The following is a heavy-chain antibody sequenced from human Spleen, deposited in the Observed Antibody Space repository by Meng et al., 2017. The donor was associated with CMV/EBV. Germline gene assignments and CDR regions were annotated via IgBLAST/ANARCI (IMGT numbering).Heavy chain of an antibody. V-gene: IGHV4-4*02. CDR2: IYDSGGT. CDR3: TRDLRYCSTTNCYTAFFDH. Sequence: ISSKNWWSWVRQPPGKGLEWSGEIYDSGGTNYNPSLKGRVTISMDKSKNQLSLKLSSVTAADTAVYYCTRDLRYCSTTNCYTAFFDHWGQGALVTVSS. CDR1: ISSKNW. J-gene: IGHJ4*02. D-gene: IGHD2-2*02.